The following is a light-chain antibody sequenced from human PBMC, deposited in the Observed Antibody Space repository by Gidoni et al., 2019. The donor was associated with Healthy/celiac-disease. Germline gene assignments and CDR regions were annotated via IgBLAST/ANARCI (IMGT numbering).Light chain of an antibody. J-gene: IGKJ4*01. CDR1: QSLLHSNGYNY. CDR3: MQALQTPIT. Sequence: DIVMTQSPLSLPVTPGEPASISCRSSQSLLHSNGYNYLDWYLQKPGQSPQLLIYLGSNRASGVPDRFSGSVSGTDFTLKISRVEAEDVGVYYCMQALQTPITFGGGTKVEIK. V-gene: IGKV2-28*01. CDR2: LGS.